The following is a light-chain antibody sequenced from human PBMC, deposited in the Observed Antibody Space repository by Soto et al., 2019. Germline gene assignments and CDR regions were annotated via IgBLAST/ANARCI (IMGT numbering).Light chain of an antibody. J-gene: IGKJ5*01. V-gene: IGKV1-33*01. CDR3: QQYYNLPIT. Sequence: DIQMTQSPSSLSASVGDRVTITCQASQDISNYLNWYQQKPGKAPKLLIYDASNLETGVPSRFSGSGSGTDFTFTISSLQPEDIATYYCQQYYNLPITFGQGTRLETK. CDR1: QDISNY. CDR2: DAS.